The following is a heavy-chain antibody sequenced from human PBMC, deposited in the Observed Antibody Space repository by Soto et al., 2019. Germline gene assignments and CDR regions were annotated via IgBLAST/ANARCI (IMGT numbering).Heavy chain of an antibody. D-gene: IGHD3-16*01. J-gene: IGHJ6*02. CDR3: AYGGNGMDV. CDR2: IYYSGST. Sequence: SETLSLTCTVSVGSSSSYYWSWIRQPPGKGLEWIGYIYYSGSTNYNPSLKSRVTISVDTSKNQFSLKLSSVTAADTAVYYCAYGGNGMDVWGQGTTVTVSS. V-gene: IGHV4-59*01. CDR1: VGSSSSYY.